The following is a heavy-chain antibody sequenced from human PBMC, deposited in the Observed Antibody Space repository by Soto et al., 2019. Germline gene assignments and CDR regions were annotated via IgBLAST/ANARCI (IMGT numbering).Heavy chain of an antibody. CDR3: ARVLDCSGGSCYFDFDY. D-gene: IGHD2-15*01. J-gene: IGHJ4*02. Sequence: ASVKVSCKGAAYSFSSYGISWVRQAPGQGLEWMGWISAYNGNTNYAQKLQGRVTMTTDTSTSTAYMELRSLRSDDTAVYYCARVLDCSGGSCYFDFDYWGQGALVTVSS. CDR1: AYSFSSYG. V-gene: IGHV1-18*01. CDR2: ISAYNGNT.